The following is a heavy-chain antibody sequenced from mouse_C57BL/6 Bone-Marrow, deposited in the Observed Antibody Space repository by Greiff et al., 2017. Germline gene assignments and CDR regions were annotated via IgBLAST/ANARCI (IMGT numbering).Heavy chain of an antibody. CDR1: GFTFSDAW. CDR2: IRNKANNHAT. D-gene: IGHD1-1*01. Sequence: EVMLVESGGGLVQPGGSMKLSCAASGFTFSDAWMDWVRQSPEKGLEWVAEIRNKANNHATYYAESVKGRFTISRDDSKSSVYLQMNSLRAEDTGIYYCRVTTVVASYYFDYWGQGTTLTVSS. CDR3: RVTTVVASYYFDY. J-gene: IGHJ2*01. V-gene: IGHV6-6*01.